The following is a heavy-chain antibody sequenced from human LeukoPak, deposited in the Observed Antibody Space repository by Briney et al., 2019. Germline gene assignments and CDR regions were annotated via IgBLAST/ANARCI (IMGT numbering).Heavy chain of an antibody. CDR2: ISAYNGNT. D-gene: IGHD3-10*01. CDR3: ARVGGPFLWFGEPSSLDY. V-gene: IGHV1-18*01. Sequence: ASVKVSCKASGYTFTSYGISWVRQAPGQGLEWMGWISAYNGNTNYAQKLQGRVTMTTDTSTSTAYMELRSLRSDDTAVYYCARVGGPFLWFGEPSSLDYWGQGTLVTVSS. CDR1: GYTFTSYG. J-gene: IGHJ4*02.